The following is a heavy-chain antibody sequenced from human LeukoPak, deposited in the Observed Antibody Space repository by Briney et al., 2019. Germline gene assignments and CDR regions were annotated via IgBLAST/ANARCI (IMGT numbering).Heavy chain of an antibody. Sequence: PSETLSLTCTVSGGSISSSSYYWGWIRQPPGKGLEWIGSIYYSGSTYYNPSLKSRVTISVDTSKNQFSLKLSSVTAADTAVYYCARDVIAAAGSFDPWGQGTLVTVSS. D-gene: IGHD6-13*01. CDR3: ARDVIAAAGSFDP. V-gene: IGHV4-39*02. CDR2: IYYSGST. CDR1: GGSISSSSYY. J-gene: IGHJ5*02.